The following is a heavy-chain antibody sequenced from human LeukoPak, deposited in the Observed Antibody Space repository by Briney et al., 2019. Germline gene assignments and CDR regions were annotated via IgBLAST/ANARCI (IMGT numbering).Heavy chain of an antibody. Sequence: GGSLRLSCAASGLTFSSYTMNWVRQAPGKGLEWVSYISGSSSTIYYADSVKGRFTISRDNAKNSLYLQMNSLRAEDTAVYYCARDTQKIIAVAGTLDYWGQGTLVTVSS. D-gene: IGHD6-19*01. V-gene: IGHV3-48*01. CDR3: ARDTQKIIAVAGTLDY. CDR2: ISGSSSTI. CDR1: GLTFSSYT. J-gene: IGHJ4*02.